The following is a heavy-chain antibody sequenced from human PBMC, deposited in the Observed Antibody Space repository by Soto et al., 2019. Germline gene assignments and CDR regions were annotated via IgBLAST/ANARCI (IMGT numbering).Heavy chain of an antibody. V-gene: IGHV4-34*01. CDR3: AREGARRITIFGVVMNGGWFDP. CDR2: INHSGST. D-gene: IGHD3-3*01. Sequence: SETLSLTCAVYGGSFSGYYWSWIRQPPGKGLEWIGEINHSGSTNYNPSLKSRVTISVDTSKNQFSLKLSSVTSADAAVYYCAREGARRITIFGVVMNGGWFDPWGQGTLVTVSS. CDR1: GGSFSGYY. J-gene: IGHJ5*02.